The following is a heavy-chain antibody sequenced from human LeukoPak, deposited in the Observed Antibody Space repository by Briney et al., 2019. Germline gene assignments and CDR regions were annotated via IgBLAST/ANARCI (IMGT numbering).Heavy chain of an antibody. CDR3: ALVNSGGYFPLLGN. J-gene: IGHJ4*02. CDR1: GFTFDDYA. CDR2: ISWNSGSI. D-gene: IGHD3-22*01. Sequence: PGGSLRLSCAASGFTFDDYAMHWVRQAPGKGLEWVSGISWNSGSIGYADSVKGRFTISRDNAKNSLYLQMNSLRAEDTALFYCALVNSGGYFPLLGNWGQGTLVTVSS. V-gene: IGHV3-9*01.